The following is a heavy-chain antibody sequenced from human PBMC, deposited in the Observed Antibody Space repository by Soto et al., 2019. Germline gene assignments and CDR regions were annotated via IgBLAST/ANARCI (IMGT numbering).Heavy chain of an antibody. CDR1: GFILSENY. D-gene: IGHD1-7*01. Sequence: GGALRLSCAASGFILSENYINLGRPAPGNGLEWVSVTYTGGYTYYADSVKGRFTISRDNSKSTLYLQMNSLRAEDTAVYYCAREVSGTSFDYWGQGTLVTVSS. J-gene: IGHJ4*02. V-gene: IGHV3-53*01. CDR2: TYTGGYT. CDR3: AREVSGTSFDY.